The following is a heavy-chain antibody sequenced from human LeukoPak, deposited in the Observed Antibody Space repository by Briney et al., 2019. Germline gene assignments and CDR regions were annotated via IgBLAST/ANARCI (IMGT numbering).Heavy chain of an antibody. V-gene: IGHV4-59*01. D-gene: IGHD3-3*01. Sequence: SETLSLTCSVSGGSISGYYWNWIRLPPGKGLEWIGYIYYTGSTNYNPSLQSRVTISGDTSKNQFSLKLSSVTAADTAVYYCARAPLYYDFWSGSPPYYFDYWGQGTLVTVSS. J-gene: IGHJ4*02. CDR1: GGSISGYY. CDR3: ARAPLYYDFWSGSPPYYFDY. CDR2: IYYTGST.